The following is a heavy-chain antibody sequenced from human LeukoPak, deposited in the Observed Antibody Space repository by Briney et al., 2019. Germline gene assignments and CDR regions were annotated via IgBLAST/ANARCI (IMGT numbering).Heavy chain of an antibody. D-gene: IGHD3-10*01. CDR2: ISSCSSTI. V-gene: IGHV3-48*02. CDR1: GFTFSGYS. CDR3: ARDRWFSGSYAFDL. J-gene: IGHJ3*01. Sequence: PGGSLRLSCAASGFTFSGYSMNWVRQAPGKGLEWVSYISSCSSTIYYADSVKGRFNISRENAKNSLYLQMNSLRDEDTAVYYCARDRWFSGSYAFDLWGQGTMVTVSS.